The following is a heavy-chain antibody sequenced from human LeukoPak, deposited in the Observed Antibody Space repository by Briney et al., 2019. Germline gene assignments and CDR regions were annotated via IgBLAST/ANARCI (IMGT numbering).Heavy chain of an antibody. D-gene: IGHD6-19*01. J-gene: IGHJ4*02. V-gene: IGHV4-59*01. Sequence: SETLSLTCTVSGGSISGFYWGWSRQPPGKGLEWIGFIYYSGSANYNPSLKSRVTMSVDMSKNQFSLKLSSVTAADTAFYYCARVRDSRGWFDYWGQGALVTVSS. CDR3: ARVRDSRGWFDY. CDR1: GGSISGFY. CDR2: IYYSGSA.